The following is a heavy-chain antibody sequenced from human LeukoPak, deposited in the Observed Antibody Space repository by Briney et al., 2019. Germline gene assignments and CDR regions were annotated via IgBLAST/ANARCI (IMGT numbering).Heavy chain of an antibody. D-gene: IGHD3-22*01. V-gene: IGHV1-2*02. J-gene: IGHJ4*02. CDR1: GYTFTGYY. CDR2: INPNSGGT. Sequence: ASVKVSCKACGYTFTGYYMHWVRQAPGQGLEWRGWINPNSGGTNYAQKFQGRVTMTRDTSISTAYMELSRLRSDDTAVYYCARSTYYYDSSGYYYYWGQGTLVTVSS. CDR3: ARSTYYYDSSGYYYY.